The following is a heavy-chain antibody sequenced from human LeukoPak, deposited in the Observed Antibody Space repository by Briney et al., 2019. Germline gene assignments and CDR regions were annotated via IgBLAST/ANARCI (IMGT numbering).Heavy chain of an antibody. CDR3: IRDLRDHDY. CDR2: INGDGAQT. V-gene: IGHV3-74*01. Sequence: PGGSLRLSCAASGFTFSTYWMHWVRQPPGKGLVWVSRINGDGAQTNYADSVKGRFTVSRDNAKNTLYLQMNSLRADGTAVYFCIRDLRDHDYWGQGALVTVSS. CDR1: GFTFSTYW. J-gene: IGHJ4*02.